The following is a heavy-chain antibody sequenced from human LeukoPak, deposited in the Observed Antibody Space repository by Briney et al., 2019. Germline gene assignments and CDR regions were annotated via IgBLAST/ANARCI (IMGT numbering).Heavy chain of an antibody. D-gene: IGHD2-2*01. V-gene: IGHV4-38-2*01. CDR3: ARLNDVVVPAAIVLDY. J-gene: IGHJ4*02. CDR2: IYHSGST. Sequence: SETLSLTCAVSGYSISSGYYWGWIRQPPGKGLEWIGSIYHSGSTYYNPSLKSRVTISVDTSKNQFSLKLSSVTAADTAVYYCARLNDVVVPAAIVLDYWGQGTLVIVSS. CDR1: GYSISSGYY.